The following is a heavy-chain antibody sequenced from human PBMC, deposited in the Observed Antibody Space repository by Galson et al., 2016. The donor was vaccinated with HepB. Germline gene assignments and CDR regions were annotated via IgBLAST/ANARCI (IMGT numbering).Heavy chain of an antibody. CDR2: ISGSRANT. CDR1: GFTFSNYA. V-gene: IGHV3-23*01. CDR3: ARGPAYSSSPPFDY. J-gene: IGHJ4*02. Sequence: SLRLSCAASGFTFSNYAVNWVRQTPGKGLEWVSTISGSRANTYYADSVKGRFTISGDNSKNTLYLQMNSLRAEDTAVYYCARGPAYSSSPPFDYWGQGTLVTVSS. D-gene: IGHD6-6*01.